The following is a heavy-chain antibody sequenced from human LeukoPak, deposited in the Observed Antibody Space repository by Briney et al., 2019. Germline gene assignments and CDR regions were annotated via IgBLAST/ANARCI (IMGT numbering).Heavy chain of an antibody. CDR2: IKQDGSEK. V-gene: IGHV3-7*01. D-gene: IGHD3-22*01. CDR1: GFAVSSNY. CDR3: ASLDSSGYYSSFYFDY. J-gene: IGHJ4*02. Sequence: GGSLRLSCAASGFAVSSNYMSWVRQAPGKGLEWVANIKQDGSEKYYVDSVKGRFTISRDNAKNSLYLQMNSLRAEDTAVYYCASLDSSGYYSSFYFDYWGQGTLVTVSS.